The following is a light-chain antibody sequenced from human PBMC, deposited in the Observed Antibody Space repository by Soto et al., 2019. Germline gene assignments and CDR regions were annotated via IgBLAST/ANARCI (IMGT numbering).Light chain of an antibody. Sequence: QLVLTQPPSVSGAPGQRVTISCTGSSSNIGAGYDVHWYQQLPGTAPKLLIYGNSNRPSGVPDRFSGSKSGTSASLAITGLQAEDEADYYCQSYDSSLSVHFGTGTKVTVL. J-gene: IGLJ1*01. V-gene: IGLV1-40*01. CDR2: GNS. CDR1: SSNIGAGYD. CDR3: QSYDSSLSVH.